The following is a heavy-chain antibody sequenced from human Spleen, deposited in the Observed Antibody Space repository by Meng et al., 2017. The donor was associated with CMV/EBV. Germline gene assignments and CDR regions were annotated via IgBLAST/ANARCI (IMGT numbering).Heavy chain of an antibody. CDR2: IRSKANSYAT. Sequence: SAMHWVRQASGKGLEWVGRIRSKANSYATAYAASVKGRFTISRDDSKNTAYLQMNSLKTEDTAVYYCTRAYYYDSSGYPGGDDAFDIWGQGTMVTVSS. CDR3: TRAYYYDSSGYPGGDDAFDI. D-gene: IGHD3-22*01. V-gene: IGHV3-73*01. CDR1: SA. J-gene: IGHJ3*02.